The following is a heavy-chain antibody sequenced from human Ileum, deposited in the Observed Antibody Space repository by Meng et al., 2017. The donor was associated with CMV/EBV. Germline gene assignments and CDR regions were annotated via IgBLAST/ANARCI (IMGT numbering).Heavy chain of an antibody. CDR1: GDSVFNKNVA. CDR2: TYYISKWNN. CDR3: ARGQFSALDF. Sequence: QVHLQQSGPRLVRPSQTLSLTCAISGDSVFNKNVAWNWIRQSPSRGLEWLGRTYYISKWNNDYAAYVQSRIIVNLDTFTIQLSLQLNSVTPDDTAVYYCARGQFSALDFWGQGTLVTVSS. J-gene: IGHJ4*02. D-gene: IGHD4-11*01. V-gene: IGHV6-1*01.